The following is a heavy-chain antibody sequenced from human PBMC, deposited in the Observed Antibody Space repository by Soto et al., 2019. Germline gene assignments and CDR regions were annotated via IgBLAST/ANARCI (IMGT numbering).Heavy chain of an antibody. D-gene: IGHD3-22*01. Sequence: ASVKVSCKASGYTFTGYYMHWVRQAPGQGLEWMGWINPNSGGTNYAQKFQGWVTMTRDTSISTAYMELSRLRSDDTAVYYCARDDSPAVNSRNLGVYYYYGMDVWGQGTTVTVSS. V-gene: IGHV1-2*04. CDR3: ARDDSPAVNSRNLGVYYYYGMDV. CDR1: GYTFTGYY. J-gene: IGHJ6*02. CDR2: INPNSGGT.